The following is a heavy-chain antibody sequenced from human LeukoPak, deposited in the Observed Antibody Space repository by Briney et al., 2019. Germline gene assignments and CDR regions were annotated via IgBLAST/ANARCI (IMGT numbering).Heavy chain of an antibody. CDR3: ASARQGLLWFGEFDY. V-gene: IGHV1-8*03. Sequence: GASVKVSCKASGYTFTSYDINWVRQATGQGLEWMGWMNPNSGNTGYAQKFQGRVTITRNTSISTAYMELSSLRSEDTAVYYCASARQGLLWFGEFDYWGQGTLVTVSS. D-gene: IGHD3-10*01. CDR1: GYTFTSYD. CDR2: MNPNSGNT. J-gene: IGHJ4*02.